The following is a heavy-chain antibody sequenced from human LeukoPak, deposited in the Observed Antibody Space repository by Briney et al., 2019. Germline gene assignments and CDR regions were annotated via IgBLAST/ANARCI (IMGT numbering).Heavy chain of an antibody. CDR2: IHYTGAT. J-gene: IGHJ4*02. V-gene: IGHV4-34*01. D-gene: IGHD3-9*01. CDR3: ARGNILSGYCFDF. CDR1: GGSITGCY. Sequence: PSETLSLTCAVYGGSITGCYWSWIRQPPGKGLEWVGEIHYTGATSYNPSLKSRATISIDTSKNLVSLKLSSVTGADRVVYYCARGNILSGYCFDFWGQGALVTVSS.